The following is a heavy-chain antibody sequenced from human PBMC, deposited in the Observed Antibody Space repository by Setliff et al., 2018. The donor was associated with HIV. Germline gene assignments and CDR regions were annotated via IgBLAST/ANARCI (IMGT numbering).Heavy chain of an antibody. CDR2: IYYSGST. Sequence: SETLSLTCTVSGGSISTYYWSWIRKPPGKGLEWIGYIYYSGSTNYKPSLKSRVTISVDTSKNQFSLKLSSVTAADPAVYYCARGGYSPFDGLDYWGQGTLVTVSS. CDR3: ARGGYSPFDGLDY. CDR1: GGSISTYY. J-gene: IGHJ4*02. D-gene: IGHD5-18*01. V-gene: IGHV4-59*01.